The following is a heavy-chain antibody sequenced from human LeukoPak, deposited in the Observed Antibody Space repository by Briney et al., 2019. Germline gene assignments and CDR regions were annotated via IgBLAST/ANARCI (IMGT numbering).Heavy chain of an antibody. CDR2: ISNSADRT. J-gene: IGHJ4*02. D-gene: IGHD5/OR15-5a*01. Sequence: GGSLRLSCAASGFTFSSFGMSWVRQAPGKGLEWVSGISNSADRTYYADHVRGRFTISRDNSKNTLLLQMNSLTVEDSAVYYCAKGTSTMANRPADYWDQGTLVTVSS. CDR1: GFTFSSFG. V-gene: IGHV3-23*01. CDR3: AKGTSTMANRPADY.